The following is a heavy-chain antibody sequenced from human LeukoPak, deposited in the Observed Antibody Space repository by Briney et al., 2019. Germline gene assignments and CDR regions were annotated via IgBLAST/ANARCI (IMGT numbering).Heavy chain of an antibody. CDR3: ARWGYDSSGYYWDN. CDR2: IYSVSDT. D-gene: IGHD3-22*01. V-gene: IGHV3-53*01. J-gene: IGHJ4*02. Sequence: PGGSLRLSCAASGFSVSSNYMTWVRQAPGKGLQWVSVIYSVSDTFYADSVKGRFTISRDNSKNTVSLQMNSLRADDTAVYYCARWGYDSSGYYWDNWGQGTLVTVSS. CDR1: GFSVSSNY.